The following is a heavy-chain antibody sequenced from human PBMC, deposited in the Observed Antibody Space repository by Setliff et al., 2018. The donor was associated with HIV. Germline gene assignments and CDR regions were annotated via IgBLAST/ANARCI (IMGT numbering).Heavy chain of an antibody. V-gene: IGHV3-11*04. CDR1: GFTFSDYY. Sequence: GGSLRLSCAASGFTFSDYYMSWIRQAPGKGLEWVSFISTSGSPIYYADSVKGRFNILRDDSKKTAYLQMNSLRDEDTAVYYCVKDVLKFWSGSGALDFWGPGTLVTVSS. J-gene: IGHJ4*02. CDR3: VKDVLKFWSGSGALDF. CDR2: ISTSGSPI. D-gene: IGHD3-3*01.